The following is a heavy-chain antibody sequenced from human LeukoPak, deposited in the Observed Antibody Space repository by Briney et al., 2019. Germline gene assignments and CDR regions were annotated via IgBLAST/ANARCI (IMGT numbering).Heavy chain of an antibody. CDR3: GSLHCSGGSCYFY. Sequence: GSSVKVSCKASGGTFSSYAISWVRQAPGQGLEWMGRIIPIFGTANYAQKFQGRVTITTDESTSTAYMELSSLRSEDTAVYYCGSLHCSGGSCYFYWGQGTLVTVSS. J-gene: IGHJ4*02. CDR1: GGTFSSYA. CDR2: IIPIFGTA. D-gene: IGHD2-15*01. V-gene: IGHV1-69*05.